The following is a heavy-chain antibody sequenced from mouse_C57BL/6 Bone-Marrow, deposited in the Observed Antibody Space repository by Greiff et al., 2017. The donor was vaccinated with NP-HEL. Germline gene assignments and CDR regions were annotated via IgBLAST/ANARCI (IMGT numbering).Heavy chain of an antibody. J-gene: IGHJ1*03. V-gene: IGHV14-4*01. CDR3: TTSMITTPYWYFDV. CDR1: GFNIKDDY. Sequence: DVKLMESGAELVRPGASVKLSCTASGFNIKDDYMHWVKQRPEQGLEWIGWIDPENGDTEYASKFQGKATITADTSSNTAYLQLSSLTSEDTAVYYCTTSMITTPYWYFDVWGTGTTVTVSS. CDR2: IDPENGDT. D-gene: IGHD2-4*01.